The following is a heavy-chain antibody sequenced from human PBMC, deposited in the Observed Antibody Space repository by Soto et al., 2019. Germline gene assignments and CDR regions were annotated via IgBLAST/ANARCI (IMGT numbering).Heavy chain of an antibody. CDR2: ISGTGDNT. CDR3: AKGLSVKLIRYSDY. Sequence: PGGSLRLSCAASGFTFSSYTMMWVRQAPGRGLEWVSGISGTGDNTYYADSVKGRFTISRDNSKSTLYLQMNTLRAEDTAVYYCAKGLSVKLIRYSDYWGQGALVTVSS. V-gene: IGHV3-23*01. J-gene: IGHJ4*02. D-gene: IGHD2-8*01. CDR1: GFTFSSYT.